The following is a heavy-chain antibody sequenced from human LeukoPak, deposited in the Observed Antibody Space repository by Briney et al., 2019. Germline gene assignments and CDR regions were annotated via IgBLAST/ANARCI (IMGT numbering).Heavy chain of an antibody. V-gene: IGHV3-30*18. J-gene: IGHJ3*02. CDR1: GFTFSSYG. CDR3: AKGDYGDYNAFDI. D-gene: IGHD4-17*01. Sequence: PGRSLRLSCAASGFTFSSYGMHWVRQAPGKGLEWVAVISYDGSNKYYADSVKGRFTTSRDNSKNTLYLQMNSLRAEDTAVYYCAKGDYGDYNAFDIWRQGTMVTVSS. CDR2: ISYDGSNK.